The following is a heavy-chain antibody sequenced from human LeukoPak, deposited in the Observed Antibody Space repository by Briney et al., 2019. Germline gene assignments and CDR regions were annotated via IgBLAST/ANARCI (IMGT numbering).Heavy chain of an antibody. CDR2: INDSGST. Sequence: SETLSLTCAISGGSFTDYYWSWIRQPPGKGLEWIGDINDSGSTNSSPSLKSRVVISLDTSKSQLSLKLSPVTAAGTATYFCARAGRGTSSRALDYWGQGTLVTVSS. V-gene: IGHV4-34*01. D-gene: IGHD1-1*01. CDR3: ARAGRGTSSRALDY. J-gene: IGHJ4*02. CDR1: GGSFTDYY.